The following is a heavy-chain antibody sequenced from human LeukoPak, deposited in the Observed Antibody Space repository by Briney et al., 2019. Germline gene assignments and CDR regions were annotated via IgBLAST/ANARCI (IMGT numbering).Heavy chain of an antibody. V-gene: IGHV3-48*01. CDR2: ISSSSTTI. J-gene: IGHJ6*03. D-gene: IGHD1-26*01. CDR1: GFTFSSYW. CDR3: ARATWDPNYYYYMDV. Sequence: GGSLRLSCAASGFTFSSYWMSWVRQAPGKGLEWVSYISSSSTTIYYADSVKGRFTISRDNAKNSLYLQMNSLRAEDTAVYFCARATWDPNYYYYMDVWGKGTTVTISS.